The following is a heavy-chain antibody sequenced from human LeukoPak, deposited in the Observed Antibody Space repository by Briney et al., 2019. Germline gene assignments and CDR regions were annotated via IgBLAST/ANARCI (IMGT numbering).Heavy chain of an antibody. CDR1: GFTLSSYW. CDR2: IKQAGSEK. J-gene: IGHJ4*02. CDR3: ARARGFFDY. V-gene: IGHV3-7*01. D-gene: IGHD3-10*01. Sequence: GGFLRLSCAPSGFTLSSYWMSWVRQAPGKGLEWVANIKQAGSEKYYVDSVKGRFTISRDNAENSLYLQMNSLRAEYTAVYYCARARGFFDYWGQGTRVTVTS.